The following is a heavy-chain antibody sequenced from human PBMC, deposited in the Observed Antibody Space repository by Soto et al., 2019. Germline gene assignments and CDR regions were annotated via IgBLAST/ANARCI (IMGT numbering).Heavy chain of an antibody. CDR3: ARQMSSGWGFNWFDP. Sequence: SETLSLTCTVSGGSISSSSSYWGWIRQPPGKGLEWIGSIYYSGSTYYNPSLKSRVTISVDTSKNQFSLKLSSVAAADTAVYYCARQMSSGWGFNWFDPWGQGTLVTVSS. CDR2: IYYSGST. V-gene: IGHV4-39*01. J-gene: IGHJ5*02. CDR1: GGSISSSSSY. D-gene: IGHD6-19*01.